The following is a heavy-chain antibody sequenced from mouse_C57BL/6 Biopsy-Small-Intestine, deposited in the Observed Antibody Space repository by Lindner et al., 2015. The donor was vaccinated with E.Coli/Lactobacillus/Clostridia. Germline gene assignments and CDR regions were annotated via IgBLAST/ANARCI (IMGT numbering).Heavy chain of an antibody. CDR1: GFTFSNYG. J-gene: IGHJ4*01. CDR3: ARQTYYDSSPYYAMGS. V-gene: IGHV5-6*01. Sequence: EVQLQESGGDLVKPGGSLKLSCAASGFTFSNYGMSWVRQTPDKRLEWVAIISSGGSYSNYPDSVKGRFTISRDNAKNTLYLQMSSLKSEDTAMYYCARQTYYDSSPYYAMGSWGQGTSVTVSS. D-gene: IGHD1-1*01. CDR2: ISSGGSYS.